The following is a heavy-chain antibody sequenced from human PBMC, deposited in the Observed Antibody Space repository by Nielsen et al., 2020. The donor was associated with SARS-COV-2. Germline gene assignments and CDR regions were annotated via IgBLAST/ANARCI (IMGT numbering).Heavy chain of an antibody. J-gene: IGHJ6*02. V-gene: IGHV1-46*01. CDR2: INPSGGST. D-gene: IGHD5-18*01. CDR1: GYTFTSYY. Sequence: ASVKVSCKASGYTFTSYYMHWVGQAPGQGLEWMGIINPSGGSTSYAQKFQGRVTMTRDTSTSTVYMELSSLRSEDTAVYYCARDGSVDTAMAMGGYYYYGMDVWGQGTTVTVSS. CDR3: ARDGSVDTAMAMGGYYYYGMDV.